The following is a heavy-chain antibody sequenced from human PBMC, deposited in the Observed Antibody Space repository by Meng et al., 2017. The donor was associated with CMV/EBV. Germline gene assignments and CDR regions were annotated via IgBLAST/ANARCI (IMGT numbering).Heavy chain of an antibody. CDR3: ASRITIFGVVTAFDP. CDR2: IYYSGST. Sequence: LPLLEPGPGLGKPSETLSLTCTVSGGSISSSSYYWGWIRQPPGKGLEWIGSIYYSGSTYYNPSLKSRVTISVDTSKNQFSLKLSSVTAADTAVYYCASRITIFGVVTAFDPWGQGTLVTVSS. D-gene: IGHD3-3*01. V-gene: IGHV4-39*07. J-gene: IGHJ5*02. CDR1: GGSISSSSYY.